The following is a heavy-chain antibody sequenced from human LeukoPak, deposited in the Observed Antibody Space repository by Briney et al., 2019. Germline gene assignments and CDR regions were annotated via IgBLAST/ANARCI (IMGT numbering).Heavy chain of an antibody. CDR1: GFTFSSYA. D-gene: IGHD6-13*01. CDR3: AKLVAAAGTSYYYYGMDV. Sequence: PGGSLRLSCAASGFTFSSYAMSWVRQAPGKGLEWVSATSGSGGSTYYADSVKGRFTISRDNSKNTLYLQMNSLRAEDTAVYYCAKLVAAAGTSYYYYGMDVWGQGTTVTVSS. V-gene: IGHV3-23*01. J-gene: IGHJ6*02. CDR2: TSGSGGST.